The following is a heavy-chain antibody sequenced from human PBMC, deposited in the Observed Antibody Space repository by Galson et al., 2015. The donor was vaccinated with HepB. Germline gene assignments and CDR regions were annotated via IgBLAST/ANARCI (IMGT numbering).Heavy chain of an antibody. CDR3: TRDRYCTSTTCSGYYYGMDV. CDR2: ISTDSSTI. J-gene: IGHJ6*02. D-gene: IGHD2-2*01. V-gene: IGHV3-48*02. Sequence: SLRLSCAASGFTFSSYTMNWVRQAPGKGLEWLSYISTDSSTIYYADSVKGRFTISRDNAKNSLYLQMNSLRDEDTAVYYCTRDRYCTSTTCSGYYYGMDVWGQGTTVTVSS. CDR1: GFTFSSYT.